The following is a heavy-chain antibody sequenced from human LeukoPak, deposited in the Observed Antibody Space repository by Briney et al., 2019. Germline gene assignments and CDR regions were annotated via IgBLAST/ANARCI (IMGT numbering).Heavy chain of an antibody. D-gene: IGHD2/OR15-2a*01. V-gene: IGHV4-61*02. CDR1: GGSISSGSYY. Sequence: PSQTLSLTCTVSGGSISSGSYYWSWIRQPAGKGLEWIGRIYTSGSTNYNPSLKSRVTISVDTSKNQFSLKLSSVTAADTAVYYCARGTLGLFRYYYGMDVWGRGTTVTVSS. J-gene: IGHJ6*02. CDR3: ARGTLGLFRYYYGMDV. CDR2: IYTSGST.